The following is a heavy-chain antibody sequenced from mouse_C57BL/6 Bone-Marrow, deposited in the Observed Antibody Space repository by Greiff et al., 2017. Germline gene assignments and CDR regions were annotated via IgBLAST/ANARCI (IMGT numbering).Heavy chain of an antibody. V-gene: IGHV10-3*01. CDR1: GFTFNTYA. D-gene: IGHD1-1*01. Sequence: EVMLVESGGGLVQPKGSLKLSCAASGFTFNTYAMHWVRQAPGKGLEWVARIRSKSSNYATYYADSVKDRFTISRDDSQSMLYLQMNNLKTEDTAMYYCVRDRYYGSSPYFDYWGQGTTLTVSS. CDR3: VRDRYYGSSPYFDY. J-gene: IGHJ2*01. CDR2: IRSKSSNYAT.